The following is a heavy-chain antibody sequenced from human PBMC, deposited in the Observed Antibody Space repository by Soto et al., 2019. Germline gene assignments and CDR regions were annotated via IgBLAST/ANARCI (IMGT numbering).Heavy chain of an antibody. D-gene: IGHD5-18*01. CDR2: INHSGST. V-gene: IGHV4-34*01. J-gene: IGHJ4*02. Sequence: PSETLSLTCAVYGGSFSGYYWSWIRQPPGKGLEWIGEINHSGSTNYNPSLKSRVTISVDTSKNQFSLKLSSVTAADMAVYYCARGGYSYGLFDYWGQGTLVTVSS. CDR1: GGSFSGYY. CDR3: ARGGYSYGLFDY.